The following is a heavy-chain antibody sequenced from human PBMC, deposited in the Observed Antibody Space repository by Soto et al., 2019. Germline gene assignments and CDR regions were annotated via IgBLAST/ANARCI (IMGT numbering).Heavy chain of an antibody. CDR1: GGSXXXXGXX. D-gene: IGHD5-12*01. V-gene: IGHV4-30-2*01. CDR3: AAGGGLPRYY. Sequence: QLQLQESGSGLVKPSQTLSLTCAVSGGSXXXXGXXWXWIXQXPGTGLEWIGYIYHSGSTYYNPSLKSXVXXXXDXSKNQXSXXXXSXTAADTAVYYCAAGGGLPRYYWGQGTLVTVSS. J-gene: IGHJ4*02. CDR2: IYHSGST.